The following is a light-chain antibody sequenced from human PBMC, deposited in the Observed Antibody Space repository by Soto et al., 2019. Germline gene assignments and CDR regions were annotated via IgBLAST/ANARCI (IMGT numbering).Light chain of an antibody. CDR1: QSVSSSY. Sequence: EIVWTQSAGTLALSPGERATLSCRASQSVSSSYLAWYQQKPGQAPRLLIYGASSRATGIPDRFSGSGSGTDFTLTITRLEPKDSAVYFCQQYTGPPTTFGQGTRLAIK. CDR2: GAS. V-gene: IGKV3-20*01. CDR3: QQYTGPPTT. J-gene: IGKJ5*01.